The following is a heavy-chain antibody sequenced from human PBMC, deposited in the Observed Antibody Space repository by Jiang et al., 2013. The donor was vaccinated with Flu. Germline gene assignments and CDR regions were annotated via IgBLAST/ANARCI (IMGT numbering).Heavy chain of an antibody. D-gene: IGHD6-13*01. Sequence: GSGLVKPSETLSLTCTVSGGSISSYYWSWIRQPPGKGLEWIGYIYYSGSTNYNPSLKSRVTISVDTSKNQFSLKLSSVTAADTAVYYCARHRGYYSRLRLGWFDPWGQGTLVTVSS. J-gene: IGHJ5*02. CDR2: IYYSGST. CDR3: ARHRGYYSRLRLGWFDP. V-gene: IGHV4-59*08. CDR1: GGSISSYY.